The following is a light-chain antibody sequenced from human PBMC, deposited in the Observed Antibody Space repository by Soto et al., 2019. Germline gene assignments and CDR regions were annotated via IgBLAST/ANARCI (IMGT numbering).Light chain of an antibody. Sequence: QSALTQPASVSGSPGQSITISCTGTSGDIGAFKYVSWYQQEPGNAPKLLIYEVSRRPSGLSTRFSGSRSDNTASLTISGLQAEDETDYYCSSYTSANTLLFGTGTKVTVL. CDR3: SSYTSANTLL. CDR1: SGDIGAFKY. V-gene: IGLV2-14*01. CDR2: EVS. J-gene: IGLJ1*01.